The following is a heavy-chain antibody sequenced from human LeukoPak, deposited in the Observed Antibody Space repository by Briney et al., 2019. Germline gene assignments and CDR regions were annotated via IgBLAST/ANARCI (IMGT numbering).Heavy chain of an antibody. CDR1: GFTFSSYG. D-gene: IGHD3-22*01. CDR2: IWYDGSSK. Sequence: GGSLRLSCAASGFTFSSYGMHWVRQAPGKGLEWVAVIWYDGSSKYYADSVKGRFTISRDNSKNTLYLQMNSLRAEDTAVYYCAKDRWSWFRGYYDSSGYLDYWGQGTLVTVSS. CDR3: AKDRWSWFRGYYDSSGYLDY. J-gene: IGHJ4*02. V-gene: IGHV3-33*06.